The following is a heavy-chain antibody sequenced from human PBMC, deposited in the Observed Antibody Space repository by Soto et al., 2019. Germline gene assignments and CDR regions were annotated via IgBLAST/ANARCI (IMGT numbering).Heavy chain of an antibody. D-gene: IGHD3-10*01. CDR1: GGYISSYY. V-gene: IGHV4-59*08. Sequence: SETLSLTCTVSGGYISSYYWSWIRQPPGKGLEWIGYIYYSGSTNYNPSLKSRVTISVDTSKNQFSLKLNSVSAADTAVYYCARRWGGTFDFWGRGTMVTVSS. J-gene: IGHJ3*01. CDR3: ARRWGGTFDF. CDR2: IYYSGST.